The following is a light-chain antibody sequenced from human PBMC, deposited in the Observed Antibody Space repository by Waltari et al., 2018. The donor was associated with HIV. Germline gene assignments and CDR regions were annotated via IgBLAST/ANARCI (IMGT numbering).Light chain of an antibody. CDR2: EVY. Sequence: QSALTQPPSVSGFPGQSVTISCTGFRGDVPTYNRVSWYQPPPNTAPKLILYEVYKRPSVGPDRFAGSQSGDMASLTVSGLQTEDEADYYCALYTTRNIIFGGGTNLVVL. CDR3: ALYTTRNII. CDR1: RGDVPTYNR. V-gene: IGLV2-18*01. J-gene: IGLJ2*01.